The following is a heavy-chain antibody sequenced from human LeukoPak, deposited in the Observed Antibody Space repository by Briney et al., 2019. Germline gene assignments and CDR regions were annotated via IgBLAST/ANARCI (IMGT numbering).Heavy chain of an antibody. CDR1: GYSIPTYW. V-gene: IGHV5-51*01. J-gene: IGHJ4*02. Sequence: PGESLMISCAGSGYSIPTYWLAWVRQLSRKGLEWMGIIYPDESNIRYSPSFQGQVTISADKSISTAYLQWSSLKASDTAMYYCARPPSRGYSSSFEYWGQGTLVTVSS. D-gene: IGHD2-2*03. CDR2: IYPDESNI. CDR3: ARPPSRGYSSSFEY.